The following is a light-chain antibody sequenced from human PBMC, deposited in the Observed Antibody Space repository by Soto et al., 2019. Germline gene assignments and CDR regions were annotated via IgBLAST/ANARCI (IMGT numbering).Light chain of an antibody. V-gene: IGLV2-8*01. CDR1: SSDVGGYNY. CDR3: SSYAGSNNYVV. CDR2: EVN. Sequence: QSVLTQPPSASGSPGQSVTISCTGTSSDVGGYNYVSWYQHHPGKAPKLMIYEVNKRPSGVPDRFSGSMSGNTASLTVSGLQAEDEADYYCSSYAGSNNYVVFGGGTKVTVL. J-gene: IGLJ2*01.